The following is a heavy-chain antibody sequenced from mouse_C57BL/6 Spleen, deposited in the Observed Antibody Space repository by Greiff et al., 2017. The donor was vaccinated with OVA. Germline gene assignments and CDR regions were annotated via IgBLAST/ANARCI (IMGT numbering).Heavy chain of an antibody. D-gene: IGHD4-1*01. CDR3: ARSWEGYCDV. V-gene: IGHV1-26*01. CDR2: INPNNGGT. CDR1: GYTFTDYY. Sequence: EVQLQQSGPELVKPGASVKISCKASGYTFTDYYMNWVKQSHGKSLEWIGDINPNNGGTSYNQKFKGKATLTVDKSSSAAYMELRSLTAEDSAVYYCARSWEGYCDVWGTGTTVTVSS. J-gene: IGHJ1*03.